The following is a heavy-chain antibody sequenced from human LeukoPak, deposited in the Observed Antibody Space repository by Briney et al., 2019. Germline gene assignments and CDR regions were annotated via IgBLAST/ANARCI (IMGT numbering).Heavy chain of an antibody. CDR3: VKELWGGGGIAAAGTGG. J-gene: IGHJ4*02. CDR1: GFTFSSYA. V-gene: IGHV3-23*01. Sequence: GGSLRLSCAASGFTFSSYAMSWVRQAPGKGLEWVSAISGSGGSTYYADSVKGRFTISRDNSKNTLYLQMNSLRAEDTAVYYCVKELWGGGGIAAAGTGGWGQGTLVTVSS. CDR2: ISGSGGST. D-gene: IGHD6-13*01.